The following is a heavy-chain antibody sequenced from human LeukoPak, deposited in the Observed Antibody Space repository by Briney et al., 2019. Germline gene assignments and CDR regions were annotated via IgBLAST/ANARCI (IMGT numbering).Heavy chain of an antibody. CDR1: GFTFSSYA. CDR3: AKASGTMSGGHFDY. D-gene: IGHD1-7*01. V-gene: IGHV3-23*01. J-gene: IGHJ4*02. CDR2: ISGSGGST. Sequence: HPGGSLRLSCAASGFTFSSYAMTWVRQAPGKGLEWVSSISGSGGSTYYAGSVKGRFTISRDNSKNTLYLQMNSLRAEDTAVYYCAKASGTMSGGHFDYWGQGTLVTVSS.